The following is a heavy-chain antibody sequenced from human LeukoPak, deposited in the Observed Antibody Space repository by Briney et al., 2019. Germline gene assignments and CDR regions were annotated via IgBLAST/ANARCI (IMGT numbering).Heavy chain of an antibody. Sequence: ASVKVSCKASGYIFTGYYIHWVRQAPGQGLEWMGWINPNSGGTNYAQKFQGRVTMTRDTSISTAYMELSRLRSDDTAVYYCARERVAAAVYNWFDPWGQGTLVTVSS. CDR1: GYIFTGYY. CDR3: ARERVAAAVYNWFDP. CDR2: INPNSGGT. V-gene: IGHV1-2*02. D-gene: IGHD6-13*01. J-gene: IGHJ5*02.